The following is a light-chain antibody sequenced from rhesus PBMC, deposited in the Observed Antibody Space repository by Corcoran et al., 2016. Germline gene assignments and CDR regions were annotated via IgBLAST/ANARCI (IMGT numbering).Light chain of an antibody. CDR2: GGS. CDR3: VQAIAFPYS. V-gene: IGKV2-72*01. Sequence: DIVMTQTPLSLPITPGEPASISCRSSQSLPHSNGNTYLHWYLQKPGQSPQLLIYGGSNRASGVPARFSGSGSGSDVTLKISKVEAEDVGTYYCVQAIAFPYSFGQGTKVEIK. CDR1: QSLPHSNGNTY. J-gene: IGKJ2*01.